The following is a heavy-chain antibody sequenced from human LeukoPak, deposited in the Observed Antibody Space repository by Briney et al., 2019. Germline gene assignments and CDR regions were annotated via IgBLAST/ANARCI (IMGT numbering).Heavy chain of an antibody. CDR1: GFTFSSYA. CDR2: INPSGGST. V-gene: IGHV1-46*01. Sequence: GGSLRLSCAASGFTFSSYAMHWVRQAPGQGLEWMGIINPSGGSTSYAQKFQGRVTMTRDTSTSTVYMELSSLRSEDTAVYYCARGKLPHNWFDPWGQGTLVTVSS. D-gene: IGHD2-15*01. CDR3: ARGKLPHNWFDP. J-gene: IGHJ5*02.